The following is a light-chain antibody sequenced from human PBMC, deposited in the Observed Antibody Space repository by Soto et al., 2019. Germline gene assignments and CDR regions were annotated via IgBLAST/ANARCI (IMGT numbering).Light chain of an antibody. CDR2: GAS. J-gene: IGKJ4*01. CDR1: QTISSNY. CDR3: QQYGGTPRLT. V-gene: IGKV3-20*01. Sequence: VLTQSPGTLSLSPGERATLSCRASQTISSNYLAWYQQKPGQAPRLLIYGASSRAAGIPDRFSGSGSGADFILTISRLEPEDFAVYYCQQYGGTPRLTFGGGTKVEIK.